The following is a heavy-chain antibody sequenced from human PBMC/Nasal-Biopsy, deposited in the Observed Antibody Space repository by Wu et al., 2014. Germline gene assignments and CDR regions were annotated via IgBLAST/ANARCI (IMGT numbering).Heavy chain of an antibody. CDR1: GFTFTSHW. J-gene: IGHJ5*01. Sequence: LRLSCAASGFTFTSHWMSWVRQAPGKGLDWVSAISGSGGSTYYADSVTGRFTISRDNSKNVVFLQMNSLRVEDTALYYCAKDLGGRFDSWGQGTLVTVSS. D-gene: IGHD2-15*01. V-gene: IGHV3-23*01. CDR3: AKDLGGRFDS. CDR2: ISGSGGST.